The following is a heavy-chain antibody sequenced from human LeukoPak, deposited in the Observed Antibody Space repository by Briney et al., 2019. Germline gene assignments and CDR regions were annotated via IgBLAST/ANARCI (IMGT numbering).Heavy chain of an antibody. J-gene: IGHJ4*02. CDR2: IYYSGST. V-gene: IGHV4-59*12. CDR1: GGSISSYY. Sequence: SETLSLTCTVSGGSISSYYWSWLRQPPGKGLEWIGYIYYSGSTNYNPSLKSRVTISVDTSKNQSSLKLNSVTAADTAVYYCARDRYGDGFAHFDYWGQGALVTVSS. CDR3: ARDRYGDGFAHFDY. D-gene: IGHD5-24*01.